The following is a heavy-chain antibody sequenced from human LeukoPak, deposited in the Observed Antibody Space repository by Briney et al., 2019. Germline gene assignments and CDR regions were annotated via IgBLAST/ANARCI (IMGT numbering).Heavy chain of an antibody. CDR2: IYYSGST. J-gene: IGHJ6*02. D-gene: IGHD3-22*01. Sequence: SETLSLTCTISGGSISRYYWSWIRQPPGKGLEWIGYIYYSGSTSYNSSLKSRATISLDTPKNQFSLKLSSVTAADTAVYYCARSFDSRGYYYYGMDVWGQGTTVTVSS. CDR3: ARSFDSRGYYYYGMDV. CDR1: GGSISRYY. V-gene: IGHV4-59*01.